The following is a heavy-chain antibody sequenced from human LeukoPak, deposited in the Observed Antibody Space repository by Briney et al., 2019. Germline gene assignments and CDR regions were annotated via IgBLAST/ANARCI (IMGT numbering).Heavy chain of an antibody. Sequence: PSETLSLTCTVSGGSISSYYWSWIRQPPGKGLGWIGYIYYSGSTNYNPSLKSRVTISVDTSKNQFSLKLSSVTAADTAVYYCARHDISRGAFDIWGQGTMVTVSS. J-gene: IGHJ3*02. V-gene: IGHV4-59*08. D-gene: IGHD3-9*01. CDR1: GGSISSYY. CDR3: ARHDISRGAFDI. CDR2: IYYSGST.